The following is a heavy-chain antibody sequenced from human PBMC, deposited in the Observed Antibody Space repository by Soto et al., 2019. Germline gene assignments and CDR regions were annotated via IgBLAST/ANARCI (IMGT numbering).Heavy chain of an antibody. CDR3: ARGGVSTRTFDY. D-gene: IGHD3-3*01. CDR2: IYPSDSDT. J-gene: IGHJ4*02. CDR1: GYNFAGYW. V-gene: IGHV5-51*01. Sequence: RGESLKISCKGSGYNFAGYWIAWVRQMPGKGLELMGIIYPSDSDTRYRPSFQGQVTISADKSISSAYLQWSSLRASNTAMYYCARGGVSTRTFDYWGQGTPVTVSS.